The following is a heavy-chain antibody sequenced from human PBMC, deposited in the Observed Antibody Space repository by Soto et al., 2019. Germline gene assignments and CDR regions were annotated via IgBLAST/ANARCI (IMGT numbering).Heavy chain of an antibody. CDR3: SIDRTDGSRLDP. CDR1: GGSISSYY. V-gene: IGHV4-59*12. CDR2: IYYSGST. Sequence: SETLSLTFPVSGGSISSYYGSWIRQPPGKGLEWIGYIYYSGSTNYNPSLNSRVTISVDTSKNQFSLKPSSVTAADTAVSFCSIDRTDGSRLDPWGQGTLVPVSA. J-gene: IGHJ5*02. D-gene: IGHD2-15*01.